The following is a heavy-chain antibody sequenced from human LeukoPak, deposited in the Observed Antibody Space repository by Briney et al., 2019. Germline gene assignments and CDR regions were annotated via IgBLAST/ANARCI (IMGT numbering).Heavy chain of an antibody. CDR2: VHNVGST. CDR1: GYSSSIDYY. J-gene: IGHJ4*02. V-gene: IGHV4-38-2*02. Sequence: SETLSLTCTVSGYSSSIDYYWGWIRQSPGKGLEWIGSVHNVGSTYYNLSLRSRVTMSIDTSKDQFSLRLNSVTAADTAVYYCARHAEYNSGWHFYLDHWGQGILVTVSS. D-gene: IGHD6-19*01. CDR3: ARHAEYNSGWHFYLDH.